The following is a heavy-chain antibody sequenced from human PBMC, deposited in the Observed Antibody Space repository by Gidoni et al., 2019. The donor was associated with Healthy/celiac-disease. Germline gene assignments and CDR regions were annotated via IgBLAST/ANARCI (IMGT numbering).Heavy chain of an antibody. CDR1: GFSLSNARMG. CDR2: IFSNDEK. D-gene: IGHD6-19*01. J-gene: IGHJ3*02. CDR3: ARIPRYSSGWPSNAFDI. Sequence: QFTLKESGPVLVKPTDPLTLTCTVSGFSLSNARMGVSWIRQPPGKAREWLAHIFSNDEKSYSTSLKSRLTISKDTSKSQVVLTMTNMDPVDTATYYCARIPRYSSGWPSNAFDIWGQGTMVTVSS. V-gene: IGHV2-26*01.